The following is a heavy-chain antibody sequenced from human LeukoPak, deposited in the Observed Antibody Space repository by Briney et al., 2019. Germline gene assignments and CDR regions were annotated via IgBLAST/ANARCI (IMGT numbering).Heavy chain of an antibody. CDR3: ARDYGDGYCSSSGCLFGAFDI. CDR2: ITSSGTYT. D-gene: IGHD2-2*03. CDR1: GFTFSNYN. J-gene: IGHJ3*02. Sequence: PGGSLRLSCADSGFTFSNYNMNWVRQAPGKAMEWVSSITSSGTYTFYADSVKGRFTISRDNAKNSLYLQMNSLRAEDTALYYCARDYGDGYCSSSGCLFGAFDIWGQGTMVTVSS. V-gene: IGHV3-21*04.